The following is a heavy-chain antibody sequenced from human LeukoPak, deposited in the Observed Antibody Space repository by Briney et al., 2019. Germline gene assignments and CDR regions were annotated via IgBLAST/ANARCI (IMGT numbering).Heavy chain of an antibody. Sequence: SETLSLTCTVSGGSISSSSYYWGWIRQPPGKGLEWIGSIYYSGNTYYNPSLKSRVTISVDTSKNLFSLKLSSVTAVDTAVYYCARQYYDYVWGSYRDLYYFDYWGQGTLVTVSS. CDR2: IYYSGNT. CDR3: ARQYYDYVWGSYRDLYYFDY. J-gene: IGHJ4*02. CDR1: GGSISSSSYY. D-gene: IGHD3-16*02. V-gene: IGHV4-39*01.